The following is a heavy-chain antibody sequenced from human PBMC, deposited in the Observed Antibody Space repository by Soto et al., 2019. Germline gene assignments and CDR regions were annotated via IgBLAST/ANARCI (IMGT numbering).Heavy chain of an antibody. Sequence: SETLSLTXTVSGGSITSHSYYWSWIRQLPGKELQWIGNRNYSGSTYYNPSLKSRVTISLDTSKNQLSLKLIFVTAADTAVYYCARTMCGGGICYSCGLDYWGQGTPVTVSS. D-gene: IGHD2-15*01. CDR3: ARTMCGGGICYSCGLDY. J-gene: IGHJ4*02. CDR2: RNYSGST. V-gene: IGHV4-39*07. CDR1: GGSITSHSYY.